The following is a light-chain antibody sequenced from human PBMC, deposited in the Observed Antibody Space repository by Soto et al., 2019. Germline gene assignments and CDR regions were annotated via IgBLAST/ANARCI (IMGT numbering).Light chain of an antibody. CDR3: QQSYSTPWT. CDR2: AAS. V-gene: IGKV1-39*01. J-gene: IGKJ1*01. Sequence: DIQMTQSPSSLSASVGDRVTITCRASQSISSYLNWYQQKPGKAPKLLIYAASSLQSGVPSRFSGSGSGTDFTLTISSLQPEDFATYYCQQSYSTPWTFGQVTNVDIK. CDR1: QSISSY.